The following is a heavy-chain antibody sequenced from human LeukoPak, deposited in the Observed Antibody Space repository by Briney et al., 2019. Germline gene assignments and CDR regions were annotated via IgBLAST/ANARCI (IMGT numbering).Heavy chain of an antibody. V-gene: IGHV4-4*02. J-gene: IGHJ4*02. D-gene: IGHD4-23*01. Sequence: SGTLSLTCTVSGGSISSSDWWSWVRQPPGKGLEWIGEIYRSGSTNYNPSLKSRVTISVDKSKNQFSLKLSSVTAADTAVYYCARDKEDGGNSRFDYWGQGTLVTVSS. CDR2: IYRSGST. CDR1: GGSISSSDW. CDR3: ARDKEDGGNSRFDY.